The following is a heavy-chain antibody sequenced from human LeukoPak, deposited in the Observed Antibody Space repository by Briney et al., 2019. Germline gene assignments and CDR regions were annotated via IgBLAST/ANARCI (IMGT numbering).Heavy chain of an antibody. D-gene: IGHD3-22*01. CDR2: ISGSGGST. V-gene: IGHV3-23*01. CDR3: AKALHYYDSSGYYF. J-gene: IGHJ4*02. CDR1: GFTSSSYA. Sequence: PGGSLRLSCAASGFTSSSYAMSWVRQAPGKGLEWVSAISGSGGSTYYADSVKGRFTISRDNSKNTLYLQMNSLRAEDTAVYYCAKALHYYDSSGYYFWGQGTLVTVSS.